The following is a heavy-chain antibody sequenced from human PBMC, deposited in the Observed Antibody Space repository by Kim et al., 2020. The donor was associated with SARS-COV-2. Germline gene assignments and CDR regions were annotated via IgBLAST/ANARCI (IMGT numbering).Heavy chain of an antibody. D-gene: IGHD6-13*01. CDR3: VKDDSSSWFSAFDY. CDR1: GFTFSSYA. Sequence: GGSLRLSCSASGFTFSSYAMHWVRQAPGKGLEYVSAISSNGGSIYYADSVKGRFTISRDNSKNTLYLQMSSLRGEDTAVYYCVKDDSSSWFSAFDYWGQGTLVTVSS. CDR2: ISSNGGSI. J-gene: IGHJ4*02. V-gene: IGHV3-64D*09.